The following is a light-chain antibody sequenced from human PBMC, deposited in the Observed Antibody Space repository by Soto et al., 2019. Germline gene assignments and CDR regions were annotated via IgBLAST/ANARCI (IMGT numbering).Light chain of an antibody. V-gene: IGKV1-5*01. Sequence: DIQMTQSPSTLSASVGDRVTITCRASQSISSWLAWYQQKPGKAPKLLTYDASSLESGVPSRFSGSGSGTEFTLTISSLQPDDFATYYCQQYNSYWTFGQGTKVDIK. CDR3: QQYNSYWT. CDR2: DAS. CDR1: QSISSW. J-gene: IGKJ1*01.